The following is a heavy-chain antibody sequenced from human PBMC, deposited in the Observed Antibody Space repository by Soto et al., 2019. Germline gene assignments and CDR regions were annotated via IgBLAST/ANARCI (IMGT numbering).Heavy chain of an antibody. Sequence: GGSLRLSCAASGFTVNDYYMTWIRQAPGKGLEWVSYISSDGSTTYYADSVKGRFTISRDNVKNSLYLQMSSLRAEDTAVYYCARVKAGSDYWGQGTLVTVSS. V-gene: IGHV3-11*01. J-gene: IGHJ4*02. CDR2: ISSDGSTT. CDR1: GFTVNDYY. CDR3: ARVKAGSDY.